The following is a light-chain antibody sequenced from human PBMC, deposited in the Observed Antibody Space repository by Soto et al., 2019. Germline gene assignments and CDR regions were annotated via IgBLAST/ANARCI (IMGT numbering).Light chain of an antibody. CDR1: QSISVW. J-gene: IGKJ1*01. CDR3: QQYNSYSPT. V-gene: IGKV1-5*03. CDR2: KAS. Sequence: DIQMTQSPSTLSASVGDRVTITCRASQSISVWLAWYQQKAGKAPNLLIYKASRLESGVPSRFSGSGSETEFTLTISGLQPGDSATYYCQQYNSYSPTLGQGTKVDI.